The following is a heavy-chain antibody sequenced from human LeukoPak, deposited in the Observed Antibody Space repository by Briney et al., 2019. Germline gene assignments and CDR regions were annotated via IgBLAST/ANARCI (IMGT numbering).Heavy chain of an antibody. J-gene: IGHJ2*01. D-gene: IGHD4-17*01. CDR1: GGSFSGYY. CDR3: ARGASVTTSRTYWYFDL. Sequence: SETLSLTCAGYGGSFSGYYWSWIRQPPGKGLEWIGEINHSGSTNYNPSLKSRVTISVDTSKNQFSLKLSSVTAADTAVYYCARGASVTTSRTYWYFDLWGRGTLVTVSS. V-gene: IGHV4-34*01. CDR2: INHSGST.